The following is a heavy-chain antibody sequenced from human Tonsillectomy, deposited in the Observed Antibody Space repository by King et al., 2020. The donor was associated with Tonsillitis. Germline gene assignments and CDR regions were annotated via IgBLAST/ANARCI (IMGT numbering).Heavy chain of an antibody. V-gene: IGHV3-13*01. Sequence: QLVQSGGGLVQPGGSLRLSCAASGFTFRSYDMHVVRQATGKGLEWVSAIGTAGDTYYPCSVKGRFTNSRENAKNSLYLQMNSLRAEDTAVYYCARVSYGSGSYDYWGQGTLVTVSS. D-gene: IGHD3-10*01. CDR3: ARVSYGSGSYDY. J-gene: IGHJ4*02. CDR2: IGTAGDT. CDR1: GFTFRSYD.